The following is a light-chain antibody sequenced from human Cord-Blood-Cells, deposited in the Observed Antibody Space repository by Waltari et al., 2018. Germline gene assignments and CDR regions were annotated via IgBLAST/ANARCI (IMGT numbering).Light chain of an antibody. CDR3: GTWDSSLSAVV. CDR2: DNN. V-gene: IGLV1-51*01. CDR1: SSNIGNTY. J-gene: IGLJ2*01. Sequence: QSVLTQPPSVSAAPGQKVTISCSGSSSNIGNTYLSWYQQLPGTAPKLLIYDNNKRPSGIPDRFSGSKSGTSATLGITGLQTGDAADYYCGTWDSSLSAVVFGGGTKLTVL.